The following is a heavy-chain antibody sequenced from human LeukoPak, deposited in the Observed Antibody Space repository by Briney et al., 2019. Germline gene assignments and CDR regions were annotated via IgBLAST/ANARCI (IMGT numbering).Heavy chain of an antibody. CDR3: ARGDGYIHILDL. V-gene: IGHV4-4*07. CDR2: IYASGGT. Sequence: SGTLSLTCSVSGVTLSNSYWNWVRQPAGKGLEWLARIYASGGTIYNPTLTSQVTMSVESSKNNCSLRVSSVTAEYTAVYYCARGDGYIHILDLWGQGTLVTVSS. CDR1: GVTLSNSY. D-gene: IGHD5-24*01. J-gene: IGHJ4*02.